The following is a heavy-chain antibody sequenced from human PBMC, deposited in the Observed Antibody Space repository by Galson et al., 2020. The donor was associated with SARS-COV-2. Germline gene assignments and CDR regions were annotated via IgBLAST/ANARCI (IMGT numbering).Heavy chain of an antibody. D-gene: IGHD6-13*01. CDR3: TRHSDHSTAGYY. V-gene: IGHV4-39*01. Sequence: SETLSLTCTVSGDSISSNNFYWAWIRQPPGKGLKWIGSIYPSGHTYYNPSLLSRVTISVDTSKNQFSLRLTSVTAADTAVYYCTRHSDHSTAGYYWGPGTLVTVSS. CDR2: IYPSGHT. J-gene: IGHJ4*02. CDR1: GDSISSNNFY.